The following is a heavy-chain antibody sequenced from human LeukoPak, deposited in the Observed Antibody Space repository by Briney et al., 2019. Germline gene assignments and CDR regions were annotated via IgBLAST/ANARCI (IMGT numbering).Heavy chain of an antibody. V-gene: IGHV3-21*01. J-gene: IGHJ5*02. CDR2: ISSSSSYI. Sequence: PGGSLRLSCAASGFTFSSYSMNWVRQAPGKGLEWVSSISSSSSYIYYADSVKGRFTISRDNAQNSLYLQMNSLRAEDTAVYYCARDYVWGSYRPTPGDPWGQGTLVTVSS. CDR3: ARDYVWGSYRPTPGDP. D-gene: IGHD3-16*02. CDR1: GFTFSSYS.